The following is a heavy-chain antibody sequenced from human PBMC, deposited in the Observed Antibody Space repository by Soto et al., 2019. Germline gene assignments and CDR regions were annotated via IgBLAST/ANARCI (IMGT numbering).Heavy chain of an antibody. CDR3: AKPPSSGGPGPPTPTFDY. V-gene: IGHV1-3*01. CDR2: INAGNGNT. Sequence: ASVKVFCKASGYTFTSYAMHWVRQAPGQRLEWMGWINAGNGNTKYSQKFQGRVTITRDTSASTAYMELSSLRSEDTAVYYCAKPPSSGGPGPPTPTFDYWGKGTLVTVSS. J-gene: IGHJ4*02. CDR1: GYTFTSYA. D-gene: IGHD6-25*01.